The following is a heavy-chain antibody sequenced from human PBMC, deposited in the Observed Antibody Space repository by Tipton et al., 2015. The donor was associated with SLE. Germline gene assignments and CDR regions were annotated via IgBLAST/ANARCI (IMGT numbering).Heavy chain of an antibody. CDR3: ARNWFSSGWPVLDT. CDR2: IQTSGTT. D-gene: IGHD6-19*01. CDR1: GGSITNFQ. Sequence: TLSLTCTVSGGSITNFQWTWIRQPPGKGLEWIGDIQTSGTTHYNPSLRSRVTISIDTPKNQFSLILKSVTAADTALYFCARNWFSSGWPVLDTWGQGTTVTVSS. V-gene: IGHV4-4*08. J-gene: IGHJ6*02.